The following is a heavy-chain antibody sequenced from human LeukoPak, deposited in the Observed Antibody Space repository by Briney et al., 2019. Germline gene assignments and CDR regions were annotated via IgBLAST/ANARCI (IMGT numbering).Heavy chain of an antibody. D-gene: IGHD6-19*01. CDR2: INPNSGGT. CDR1: GYTFTGYY. V-gene: IGHV1-2*02. J-gene: IGHJ4*02. CDR3: ARVAGYSSGLGY. Sequence: ASVKVSCKASGYTFTGYYMHWVREAPGQGLEWMGWINPNSGGTNYAQKFQGRVTMTRDTSISTAYMELSRLRSDDTAVYYCARVAGYSSGLGYWGQGTLVTVSS.